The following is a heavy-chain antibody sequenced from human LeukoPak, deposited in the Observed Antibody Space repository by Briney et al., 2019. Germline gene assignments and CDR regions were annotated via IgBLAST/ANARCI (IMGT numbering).Heavy chain of an antibody. V-gene: IGHV1-2*02. Sequence: GASVKVSCKASGYTFTGYYMHWVRQAPGQGLEWMGWINPNSGGTNYAQKFQGRVTMTRDTSISTAYVEVTRLTSDDTAVYYCARDYPGGAFDIWGQGTVVTVSS. CDR3: ARDYPGGAFDI. CDR1: GYTFTGYY. J-gene: IGHJ3*02. CDR2: INPNSGGT.